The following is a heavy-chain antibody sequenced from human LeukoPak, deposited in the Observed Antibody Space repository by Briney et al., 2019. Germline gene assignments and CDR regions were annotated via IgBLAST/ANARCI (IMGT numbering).Heavy chain of an antibody. CDR3: ARGHHYYGSGSYFDY. Sequence: SETLSLTCTVSGGSISTYYWSWIRQPPGKGLEWIGYMYNSGSTNYNPSLKSRVTISVDTSKNQFSLKLSSVTAADTAVYYCARGHHYYGSGSYFDYWGQGTLVTVSS. V-gene: IGHV4-59*12. J-gene: IGHJ4*02. D-gene: IGHD3-10*01. CDR2: MYNSGST. CDR1: GGSISTYY.